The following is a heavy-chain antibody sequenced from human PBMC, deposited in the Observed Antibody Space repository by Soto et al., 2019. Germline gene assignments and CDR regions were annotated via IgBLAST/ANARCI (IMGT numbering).Heavy chain of an antibody. CDR3: VRGGLSGSSWYYFDF. CDR1: GGSFSGYF. CDR2: VNYGGST. J-gene: IGHJ4*02. V-gene: IGHV4-34*01. Sequence: QVQLHQRGAGLLKPSETLSLTCAVSGGSFSGYFWGWIRQPPGKGLEWIGEVNYGGSTNYTPSLKGRLTMAVDTYKNQVSLRLTSVTAADTAVYFCVRGGLSGSSWYYFDFWGQGSLVAVSS. D-gene: IGHD6-13*01.